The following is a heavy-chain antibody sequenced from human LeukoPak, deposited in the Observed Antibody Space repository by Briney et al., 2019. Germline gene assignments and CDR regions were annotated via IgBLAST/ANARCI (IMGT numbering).Heavy chain of an antibody. Sequence: GGSLRLPCAASGFSVRSNHMYWVRQAPGKGLEWVSVLYNGDGTGYADSVKGRFTISRDNSQNTVSLQMDNPRVEDTAVYFCVRNLRYCSDGSCSPWGQGTRVTVSS. D-gene: IGHD2-15*01. J-gene: IGHJ5*02. CDR1: GFSVRSNH. CDR2: LYNGDGT. CDR3: VRNLRYCSDGSCSP. V-gene: IGHV3-66*01.